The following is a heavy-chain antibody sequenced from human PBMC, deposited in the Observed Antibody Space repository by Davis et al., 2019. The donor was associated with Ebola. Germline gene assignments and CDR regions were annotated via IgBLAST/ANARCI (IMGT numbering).Heavy chain of an antibody. CDR3: ARGDRSNYIVVVPAADFDY. V-gene: IGHV3-48*02. J-gene: IGHJ4*02. CDR2: ISSSSSTI. D-gene: IGHD2-2*01. Sequence: PGGSLRLSCAASGFTFSSYSMNWVRQAPGKGLEWVSYISSSSSTIYYADSVKGRFTISRDNAKNSLYLQMNSLRDEDTAVYYCARGDRSNYIVVVPAADFDYWGQGTLVTVSS. CDR1: GFTFSSYS.